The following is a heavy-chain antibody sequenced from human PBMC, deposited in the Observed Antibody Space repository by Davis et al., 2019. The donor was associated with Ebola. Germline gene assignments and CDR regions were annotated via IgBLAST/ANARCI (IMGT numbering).Heavy chain of an antibody. CDR3: ARVNRDSLIDY. D-gene: IGHD1-14*01. J-gene: IGHJ4*02. Sequence: ASVKVSCKTSGYTFTGYYMQWVRQAPGQGLEWMGWINPNSGVTNYPQKFQGRVTLTRDTSINSAYIERSRLKSDDTAVYYCARVNRDSLIDYWGQGTLVTVSS. V-gene: IGHV1-2*02. CDR1: GYTFTGYY. CDR2: INPNSGVT.